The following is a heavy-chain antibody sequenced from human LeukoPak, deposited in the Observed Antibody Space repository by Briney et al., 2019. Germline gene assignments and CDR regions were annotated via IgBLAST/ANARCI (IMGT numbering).Heavy chain of an antibody. Sequence: GGSLRLSCAASGFTFSTYTMNCVRQAPGKGLEWVSSISGSGSYIYYADSMKGRFTLSRDNAKNSLYLQMNSLRAEDTAVYYCARDHYGDYSFDYWGQGTLVTVSS. V-gene: IGHV3-21*01. D-gene: IGHD4-17*01. J-gene: IGHJ4*02. CDR2: ISGSGSYI. CDR1: GFTFSTYT. CDR3: ARDHYGDYSFDY.